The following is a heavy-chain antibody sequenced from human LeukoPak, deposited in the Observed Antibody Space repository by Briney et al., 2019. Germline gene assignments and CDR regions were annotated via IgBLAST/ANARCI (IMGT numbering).Heavy chain of an antibody. CDR1: AGSISSYY. V-gene: IGHV4-59*01. D-gene: IGHD1-26*01. CDR3: ARGGSYLSCDY. Sequence: SETLSLTCTVSAGSISSYYWSWIRQPPGKGLEWIGYIYYSGSTNYNPSLKSRVTISVDTSKNQFSLKLSSVTAADTAVYYCARGGSYLSCDYWGQGTLVTVSS. J-gene: IGHJ4*02. CDR2: IYYSGST.